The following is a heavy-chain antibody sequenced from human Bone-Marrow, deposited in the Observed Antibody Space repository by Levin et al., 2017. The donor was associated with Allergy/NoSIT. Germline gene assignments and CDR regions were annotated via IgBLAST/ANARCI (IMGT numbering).Heavy chain of an antibody. CDR3: ARGFCSSLKCERVP. D-gene: IGHD2-2*01. V-gene: IGHV1-2*02. CDR2: INPDSGDT. CDR1: GYTFTGFY. Sequence: PGGSLRLSCKTSGYTFTGFYIHWVRQAPGQGLEWMGWINPDSGDTNYAQKFQGRVTMTRDTSVSTANMELKRLTSDDTAVYYCARGFCSSLKCERVPWGQGTLVTVSS. J-gene: IGHJ5*02.